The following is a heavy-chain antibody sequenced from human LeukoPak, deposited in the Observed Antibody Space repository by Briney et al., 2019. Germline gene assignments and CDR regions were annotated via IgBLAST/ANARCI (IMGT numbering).Heavy chain of an antibody. CDR2: IDPSDSYT. D-gene: IGHD5-24*01. CDR3: ASLEMATDY. CDR1: GYSFTSYW. V-gene: IGHV5-10-1*01. Sequence: GEPLKISCQGSGYSFTSYWISWVRQMPGKGLEWMGRIDPSDSYTNYSPSFQGHVTISADKSISTAYLQWSGLKASDTAMYYCASLEMATDYWGQGTLVTVSS. J-gene: IGHJ4*02.